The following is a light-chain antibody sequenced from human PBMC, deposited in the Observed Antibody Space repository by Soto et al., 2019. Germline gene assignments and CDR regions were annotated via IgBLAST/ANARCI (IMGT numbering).Light chain of an antibody. J-gene: IGLJ1*01. CDR2: DVS. Sequence: QSALTQPRSVSGSPGQSVTISCTGTSSDVGAYNYVSWYQQHPAKAPNLMIYDVSKRPSGVPDRFSGSKSRNTASLTISGLQAEDEGDYYCCSYTNSAYVFGTGTKVTVL. V-gene: IGLV2-11*01. CDR3: CSYTNSAYV. CDR1: SSDVGAYNY.